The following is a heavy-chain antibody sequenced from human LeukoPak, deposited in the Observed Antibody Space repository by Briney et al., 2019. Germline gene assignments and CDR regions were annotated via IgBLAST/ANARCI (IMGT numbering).Heavy chain of an antibody. CDR2: ISGSGGST. J-gene: IGHJ4*02. Sequence: GGSLRLSCAASGFTFSGYAMSWVRQAPGKGLEWVSAISGSGGSTYYADSVKGRFTISRDNSKNTLYLQMNSLRAEDTAVYYCAKQRIVATIFLDYWGQGTLVTVSS. CDR1: GFTFSGYA. CDR3: AKQRIVATIFLDY. D-gene: IGHD5-12*01. V-gene: IGHV3-23*01.